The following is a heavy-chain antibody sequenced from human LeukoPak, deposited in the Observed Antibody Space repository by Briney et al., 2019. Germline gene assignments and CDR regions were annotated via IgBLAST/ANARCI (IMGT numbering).Heavy chain of an antibody. D-gene: IGHD5-24*01. CDR1: GFTFSDYY. Sequence: GGSLRLSCAASGFTFSDYYMSWIRQAPGKGLERVSYISGSGGTIYYADSVEGRFTISRDNAKNSLFLQMSSLRAEDTAVYYCARAEDRMAAPYGMDVWGQGTTVTVSS. V-gene: IGHV3-11*01. CDR3: ARAEDRMAAPYGMDV. J-gene: IGHJ6*02. CDR2: ISGSGGTI.